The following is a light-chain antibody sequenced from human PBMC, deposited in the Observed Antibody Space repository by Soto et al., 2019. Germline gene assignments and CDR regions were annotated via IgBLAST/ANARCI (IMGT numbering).Light chain of an antibody. CDR1: QSVNSN. V-gene: IGKV3-15*01. CDR3: QQYNNWPFT. Sequence: AQSRATRSLSPGERATLSCRTSQSVNSNLAWYQQKPGQAPRLLIYGASTRATGIPASFIGNGSGTEFTLTASSLQPEDFAVYYCQQYNNWPFTFGPGTKVDIK. J-gene: IGKJ3*01. CDR2: GAS.